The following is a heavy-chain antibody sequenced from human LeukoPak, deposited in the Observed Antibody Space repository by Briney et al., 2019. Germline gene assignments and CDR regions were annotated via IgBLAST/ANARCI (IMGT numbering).Heavy chain of an antibody. CDR2: IYSGTI. Sequence: GGSLRLSCTVSGFTVSSNSMSWVRQAPGKGLEWVSFIYSGTIHYSDSVKGRFTISRDNSKNTLYLQMNSLRAEDTAVYYCARLAGLPYFDYWGQGTLVTVSS. CDR3: ARLAGLPYFDY. V-gene: IGHV3-53*01. CDR1: GFTVSSNS. J-gene: IGHJ4*02. D-gene: IGHD5-18*01.